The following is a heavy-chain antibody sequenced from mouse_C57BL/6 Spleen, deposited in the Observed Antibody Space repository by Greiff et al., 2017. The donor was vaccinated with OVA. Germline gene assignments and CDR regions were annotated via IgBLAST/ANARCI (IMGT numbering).Heavy chain of an antibody. CDR2: ISDGGSYT. CDR3: ARDSVRDYGFDY. CDR1: GFTFSSYA. Sequence: DVKLVESGGGLVKPGGSLKLSCAASGFTFSSYAMSWVRQTPEKRLEWVATISDGGSYTYYPDNVKGRFTISRDNAKNNLYLQMSHLKSEDTAMYYCARDSVRDYGFDYWGQGTTLTVSS. V-gene: IGHV5-4*01. D-gene: IGHD2-4*01. J-gene: IGHJ2*01.